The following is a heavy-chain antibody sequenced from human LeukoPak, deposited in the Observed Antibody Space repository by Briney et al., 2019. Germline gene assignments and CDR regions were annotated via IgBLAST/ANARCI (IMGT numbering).Heavy chain of an antibody. V-gene: IGHV5-51*01. CDR2: IILVGADT. CDR3: ARPSQLVWGDFIGLFDY. Sequence: KPLHISCLASGSPCTNSSIGCWRRLPGKGLEGWGVIILVGADTRYSPSFQGQVTISVDKSINTAYLLWSGLKASDTAMYYCARPSQLVWGDFIGLFDYWGQGTLVTVSS. J-gene: IGHJ4*02. CDR1: GSPCTNSS. D-gene: IGHD3-10*01.